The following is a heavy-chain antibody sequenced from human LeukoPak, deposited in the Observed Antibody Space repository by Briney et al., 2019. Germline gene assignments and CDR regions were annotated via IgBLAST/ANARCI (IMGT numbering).Heavy chain of an antibody. J-gene: IGHJ4*02. Sequence: SETLSLTCTVSGGSISSGDYYWSWIRQPPGKGLEWIGYIYYSGSTNYNPSLKSRVTISVDTSKNQFSLKLSSVTAADTAVYYCARVRGRYFDYWGQGTLVTVSS. CDR3: ARVRGRYFDY. CDR1: GGSISSGDYY. V-gene: IGHV4-30-4*01. CDR2: IYYSGST.